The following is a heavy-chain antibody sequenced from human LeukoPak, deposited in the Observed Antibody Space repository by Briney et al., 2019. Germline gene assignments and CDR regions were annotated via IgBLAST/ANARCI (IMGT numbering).Heavy chain of an antibody. D-gene: IGHD2-15*01. Sequence: PGGSLRLSCAASGFTFSSYAMSWVRQAPGKGLEWVSAISGSGGSTYYADSVKGRFTISRDNSKNTLYLQMNSLRAEDTAVYYCAKDQEYCSGGSCLFDYWGQGTLVTVSS. CDR2: ISGSGGST. CDR1: GFTFSSYA. CDR3: AKDQEYCSGGSCLFDY. V-gene: IGHV3-23*01. J-gene: IGHJ4*02.